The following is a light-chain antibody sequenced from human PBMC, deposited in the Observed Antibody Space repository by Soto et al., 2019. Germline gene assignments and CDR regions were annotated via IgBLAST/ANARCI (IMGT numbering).Light chain of an antibody. CDR3: HQYYSDLGIT. J-gene: IGKJ3*01. CDR1: HSISPW. Sequence: DIQMTQSPSTLSASVGDRVTITCRASHSISPWLAWYQQKPGKAPKLLIHTVYTLKSGVPSRFSGSGSGTEFTLTTSSLQPDDFSTYYCHQYYSDLGITFGPGTKVDIK. V-gene: IGKV1-5*03. CDR2: TVY.